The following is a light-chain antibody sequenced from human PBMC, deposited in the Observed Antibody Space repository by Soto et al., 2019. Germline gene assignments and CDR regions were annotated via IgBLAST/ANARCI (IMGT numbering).Light chain of an antibody. V-gene: IGKV3-20*01. Sequence: EIVLTQSPGTLSLSPGERATLSCRASQSVSSNNLAWYQQRLGQAPRLLIYGATSRATGIPARFSGSGSGTEFTLTISSVQSEDFAVYYCQQYGSSGTFGQGTKVDI. CDR1: QSVSSNN. CDR3: QQYGSSGT. J-gene: IGKJ1*01. CDR2: GAT.